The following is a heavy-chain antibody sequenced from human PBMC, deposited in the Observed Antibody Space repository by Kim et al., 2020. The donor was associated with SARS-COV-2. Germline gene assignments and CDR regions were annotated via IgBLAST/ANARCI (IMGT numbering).Heavy chain of an antibody. V-gene: IGHV3-11*01. CDR1: GFSFTDYY. J-gene: IGHJ4*02. CDR2: ISNHGSAI. CDR3: ARDLGSGDVAMLPFDY. Sequence: GGSLRLSCAASGFSFTDYYMTWIRQVPGKGLEWLAYISNHGSAIYYADSLQGRFTISRDNSKNTLYLQMNSLRAEDTAIYYCARDLGSGDVAMLPFDYWGQGTPVTVSS. D-gene: IGHD7-27*01.